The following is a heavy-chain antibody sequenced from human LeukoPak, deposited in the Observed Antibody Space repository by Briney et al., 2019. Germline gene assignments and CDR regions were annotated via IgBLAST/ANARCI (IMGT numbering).Heavy chain of an antibody. V-gene: IGHV3-7*01. Sequence: PGGSLRLSCAASGFTFSSYWMSWVRQAPGKGLEWVANIKRDGSEKYYVDSVKGRFTISRDNAKNSLYLQMNSLRAEDTAVYYCARDRSSWYRFQPAFDIWGQGTMVTVSS. D-gene: IGHD6-13*01. CDR1: GFTFSSYW. CDR2: IKRDGSEK. CDR3: ARDRSSWYRFQPAFDI. J-gene: IGHJ3*02.